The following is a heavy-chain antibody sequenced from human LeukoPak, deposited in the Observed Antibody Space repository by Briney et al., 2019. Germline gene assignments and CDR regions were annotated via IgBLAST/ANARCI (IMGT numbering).Heavy chain of an antibody. Sequence: PSETLSLTCTVPGDSISSYYWSWIRQPAGKGLEWIGRVYVTGSTNLNPALQSRVTMSVDTSKNQFSLKLTSVTAADTAVYYCASDRQWLVDHWGQGTLVTVSS. CDR3: ASDRQWLVDH. D-gene: IGHD6-19*01. J-gene: IGHJ5*02. V-gene: IGHV4-4*07. CDR1: GDSISSYY. CDR2: VYVTGST.